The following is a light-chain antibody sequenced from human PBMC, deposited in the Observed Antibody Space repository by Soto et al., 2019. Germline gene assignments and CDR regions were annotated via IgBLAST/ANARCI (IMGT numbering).Light chain of an antibody. Sequence: DIQVTQSPSSLSASVGDRVTITCWASQSISNNLNWYQQRPGKPPKLLIYTASSLQSGAPSRFSGSGSGTDFTLTISSLQPEDFAIYYCQQSYSSPITFGQGARLEI. J-gene: IGKJ5*01. CDR1: QSISNN. CDR3: QQSYSSPIT. CDR2: TAS. V-gene: IGKV1-39*01.